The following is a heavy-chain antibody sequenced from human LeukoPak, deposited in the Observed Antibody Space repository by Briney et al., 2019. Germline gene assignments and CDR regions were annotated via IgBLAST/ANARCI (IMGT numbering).Heavy chain of an antibody. CDR3: ARDYCSSTSCLFDY. D-gene: IGHD2-2*01. CDR1: GYTLTGYH. V-gene: IGHV1-2*06. Sequence: GASVKVSCKASGYTLTGYHMHWVRQAPGQGLEWMGRLNPNSGDTNYAQKFQGRVAMTRDTSISTAFMELTRLRSDDTAVYYCARDYCSSTSCLFDYWGQGTLVTVSS. CDR2: LNPNSGDT. J-gene: IGHJ4*02.